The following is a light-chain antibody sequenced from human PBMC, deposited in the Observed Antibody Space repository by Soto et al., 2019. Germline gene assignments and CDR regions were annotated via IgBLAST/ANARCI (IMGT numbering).Light chain of an antibody. CDR2: RTS. V-gene: IGLV7-43*01. CDR1: TGAVTSDYY. J-gene: IGLJ3*02. Sequence: QAVVTQEPSLTVSPGGTVTLTCALTTGAVTSDYYPNWLQRKPGQALRTLIYRTSNKHSWTPARFSGSLLGGKAALTLSGVQPEDEADYYCVLLYGGAWVFGGGTKITVL. CDR3: VLLYGGAWV.